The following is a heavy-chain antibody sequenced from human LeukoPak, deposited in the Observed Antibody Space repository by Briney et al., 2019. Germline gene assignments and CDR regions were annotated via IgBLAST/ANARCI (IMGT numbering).Heavy chain of an antibody. D-gene: IGHD1-26*01. J-gene: IGHJ4*02. CDR2: IYSGGST. CDR1: GFTVSSNY. CDR3: AVGAADPPFDY. V-gene: IGHV3-66*01. Sequence: PGGSLRLSCAASGFTVSSNYMSWVRQAPGKGLEWVSVIYSGGSTYYADSVKGRFTISRDNSKNTLYLQMNSLRAEDTAVYYCAVGAADPPFDYWGQGTLVTVSS.